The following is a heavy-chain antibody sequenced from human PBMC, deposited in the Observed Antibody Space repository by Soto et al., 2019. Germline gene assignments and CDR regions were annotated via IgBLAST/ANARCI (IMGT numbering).Heavy chain of an antibody. CDR1: GFSMNSHF. D-gene: IGHD2-15*01. V-gene: IGHV4-4*07. Sequence: SDTLSLTWTGAGFSMNSHFWSWIRQPAGKGLEWIGHVHISGLTTYNPSLRSRVTLSLDPPKNQLSLKLTSVTAADTAVYYCARINGGSPDFWGQGTLVTVSS. J-gene: IGHJ4*02. CDR3: ARINGGSPDF. CDR2: VHISGLT.